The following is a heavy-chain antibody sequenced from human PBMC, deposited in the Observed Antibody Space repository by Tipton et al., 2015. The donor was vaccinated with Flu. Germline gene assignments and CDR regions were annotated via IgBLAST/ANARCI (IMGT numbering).Heavy chain of an antibody. Sequence: SLRLSCAASGFTFSSYEMNWVRQAPGKGLEWVSYISSSGNTISYADSVRGRFTISRDNTKKSLSLQLNGLRAGDTAIYYCATLTGDDYWGQGILVTVSS. CDR3: ATLTGDDY. D-gene: IGHD7-27*01. V-gene: IGHV3-48*03. CDR2: ISSSGNTI. CDR1: GFTFSSYE. J-gene: IGHJ4*02.